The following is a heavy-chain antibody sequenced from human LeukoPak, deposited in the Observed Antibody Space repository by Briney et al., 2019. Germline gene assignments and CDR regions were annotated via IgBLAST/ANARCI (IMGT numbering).Heavy chain of an antibody. D-gene: IGHD6-19*01. CDR3: ARGYSSGRSAVDY. Sequence: PGGSLRLSCAASGFTFSSYAMSWVRQAPGKGLEWVSYISSSSSTIYYADSVKGRFTISGDNAQNSLYLQMNSLRAEDTAVYYCARGYSSGRSAVDYWGQGTLVTVSS. CDR2: ISSSSSTI. V-gene: IGHV3-48*04. J-gene: IGHJ4*02. CDR1: GFTFSSYA.